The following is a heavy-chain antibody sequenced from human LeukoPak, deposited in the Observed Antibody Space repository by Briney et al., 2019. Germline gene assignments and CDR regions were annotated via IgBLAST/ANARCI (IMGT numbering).Heavy chain of an antibody. Sequence: PSETLSLTCTVSGVSISSYYWSWIRQPPGKGLEWIGYIYYSGSTNYNPSLKSRVTISEDTSKNQFSLKLSSVTAADTAVYFCARHYYDSSGYYADYWGQGTLVTVSS. CDR3: ARHYYDSSGYYADY. CDR2: IYYSGST. J-gene: IGHJ4*02. D-gene: IGHD3-22*01. V-gene: IGHV4-59*08. CDR1: GVSISSYY.